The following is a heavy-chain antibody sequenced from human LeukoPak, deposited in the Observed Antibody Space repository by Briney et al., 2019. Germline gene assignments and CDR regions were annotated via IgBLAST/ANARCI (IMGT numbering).Heavy chain of an antibody. CDR2: ISGSGDYT. D-gene: IGHD3-22*01. J-gene: IGHJ4*02. V-gene: IGHV3-23*01. CDR1: GFTFSNFA. Sequence: GGSLRLSCAASGFTFSNFAMSWVRQAPGKGLEWISGISGSGDYTYQADSVKGRFTISRENSKNTLYLQMNSLRAEDTAVYYCAKVNLYYYDGSTYYFDYWGQGTLVTVSS. CDR3: AKVNLYYYDGSTYYFDY.